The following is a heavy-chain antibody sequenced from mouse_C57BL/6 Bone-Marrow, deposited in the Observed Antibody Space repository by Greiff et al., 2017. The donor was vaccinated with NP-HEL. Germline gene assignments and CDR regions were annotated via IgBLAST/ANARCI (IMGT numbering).Heavy chain of an antibody. J-gene: IGHJ2*01. D-gene: IGHD1-1*01. CDR3: ARGTYFYGSSPWY. V-gene: IGHV1-81*01. CDR1: GYTFTSYG. CDR2: IYPRSGNT. Sequence: QVHVKQSGAELARPGASVKLSCKASGYTFTSYGISWVKQRTGQGLEWIGEIYPRSGNTYYNEKFKGKATLTADKSSSTAYMELRSLTSEDSAVYFCARGTYFYGSSPWYWCQGTTLTVSS.